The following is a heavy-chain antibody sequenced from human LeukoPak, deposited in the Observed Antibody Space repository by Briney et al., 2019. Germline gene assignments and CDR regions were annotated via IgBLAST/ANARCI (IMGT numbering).Heavy chain of an antibody. CDR3: ARGGSSTLTNWFDP. J-gene: IGHJ5*02. CDR2: INPNSGGT. D-gene: IGHD6-13*01. Sequence: GTSVKVSCKASGYTFTGYYMHWVRQAPGQGLEWMGWINPNSGGTNYAQKFQGRVTMTRDTSISTAYMELTRLRSDDTAVYYCARGGSSTLTNWFDPWGQGTLVTVSS. V-gene: IGHV1-2*02. CDR1: GYTFTGYY.